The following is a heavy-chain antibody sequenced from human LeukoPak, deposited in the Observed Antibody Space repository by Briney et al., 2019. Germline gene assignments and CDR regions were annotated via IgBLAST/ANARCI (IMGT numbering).Heavy chain of an antibody. CDR1: GFTSTNYA. CDR3: AMGAADGGFDS. J-gene: IGHJ4*02. Sequence: GGSLRLSCAASGFTSTNYAMSWVRQAPGKGLEWVSAIGVGRDSTYYADSVKGRLTISRDISKNTLYLQMNSLMAEDTAVYYCAMGAADGGFDSWGQGTLVTVSS. CDR2: IGVGRDST. D-gene: IGHD3-16*01. V-gene: IGHV3-23*01.